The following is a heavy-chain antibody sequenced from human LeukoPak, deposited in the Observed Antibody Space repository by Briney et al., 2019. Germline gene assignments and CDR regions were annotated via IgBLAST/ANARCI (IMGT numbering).Heavy chain of an antibody. CDR1: GGSISSGGYY. CDR3: ARALRYYGDSPGWFDP. J-gene: IGHJ5*02. D-gene: IGHD4-17*01. CDR2: IFYSGST. Sequence: SETLSLTCTVSGGSISSGGYYWSWIRQHPGKGLEWIGYIFYSGSTYYNPSLKSRLTISVDTSKNQFSLKLSSVTAAVTAVYHCARALRYYGDSPGWFDPWGQGTLVTVSS. V-gene: IGHV4-31*03.